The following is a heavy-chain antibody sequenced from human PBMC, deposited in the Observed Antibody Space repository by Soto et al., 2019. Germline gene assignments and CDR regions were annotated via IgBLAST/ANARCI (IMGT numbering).Heavy chain of an antibody. V-gene: IGHV3-23*01. J-gene: IGHJ4*02. Sequence: GGSLRLSCAASGFTFSSYAMNWVRQAPGKGLEWVSVISGGGGSTYNADSVKGRFTISRDNSKNTLYLQMDSLKAEDTAVYYCAKGEVRYFDWLLSLDYWGQGTLVNVS. CDR1: GFTFSSYA. CDR3: AKGEVRYFDWLLSLDY. D-gene: IGHD3-9*01. CDR2: ISGGGGST.